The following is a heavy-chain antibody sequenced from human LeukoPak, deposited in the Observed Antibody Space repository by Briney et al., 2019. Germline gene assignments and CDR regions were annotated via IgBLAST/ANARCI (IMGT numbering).Heavy chain of an antibody. J-gene: IGHJ5*02. Sequence: PGGSLRLSCAASGFTFSSYWMSWVRQAPGKGLEWVANIKQDGSEKYYVDSVKGRFTISRDNAKNSLYLQMNSLRAEDTAVYYCARDHRLAATGTRWFDPWGQGTLVTVSS. D-gene: IGHD6-13*01. CDR2: IKQDGSEK. CDR1: GFTFSSYW. V-gene: IGHV3-7*03. CDR3: ARDHRLAATGTRWFDP.